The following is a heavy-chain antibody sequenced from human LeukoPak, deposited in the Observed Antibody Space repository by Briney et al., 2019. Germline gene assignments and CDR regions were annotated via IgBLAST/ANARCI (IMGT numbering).Heavy chain of an antibody. D-gene: IGHD1-26*01. CDR1: GGTFSSYA. CDR2: ISAYNGNT. CDR3: ARDISVGATTGAVWFDP. J-gene: IGHJ5*02. Sequence: ASVKVSCKASGGTFSSYAISWVRQAPGQGLEWMGWISAYNGNTNYAQKLQGRVTMTTDTSTSTAYMELRSLRSDDTAVYYCARDISVGATTGAVWFDPWGQGTLVTVSS. V-gene: IGHV1-18*01.